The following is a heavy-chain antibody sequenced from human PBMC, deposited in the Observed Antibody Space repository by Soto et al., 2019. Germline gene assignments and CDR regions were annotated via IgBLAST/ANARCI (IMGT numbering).Heavy chain of an antibody. J-gene: IGHJ4*02. CDR2: IYHSGDT. CDR3: ASKYGSGSYYVDY. Sequence: PSETLSLTCAVSGVSISSSNWWNWVRQPPGKGLEWIGEIYHSGDTNYNPSLKSRVTISVDKSKNQFSLKLNSGTAADTAVYYCASKYGSGSYYVDYWGQGTLVTVSS. CDR1: GVSISSSNW. V-gene: IGHV4-4*02. D-gene: IGHD3-10*01.